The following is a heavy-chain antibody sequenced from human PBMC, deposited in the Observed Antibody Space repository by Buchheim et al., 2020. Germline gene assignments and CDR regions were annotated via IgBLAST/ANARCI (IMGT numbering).Heavy chain of an antibody. V-gene: IGHV4-59*01. CDR3: ARQKKQDYCSGGSCYTDWFDP. J-gene: IGHJ5*02. CDR2: IYYSGST. D-gene: IGHD2-15*01. Sequence: QVQLQESGPGLVKPSETLSLTCTVSGGSISSYYWSWIRQPPGKGLEWIGYIYYSGSTNYNPSLKRRVTISVDTSKNQFSLKLSSVTAADTAVYYCARQKKQDYCSGGSCYTDWFDPWGQGTL. CDR1: GGSISSYY.